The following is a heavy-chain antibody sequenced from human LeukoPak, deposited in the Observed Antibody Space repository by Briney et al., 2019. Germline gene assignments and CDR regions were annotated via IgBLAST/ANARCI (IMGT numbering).Heavy chain of an antibody. D-gene: IGHD5-18*01. CDR2: IDPSDSYT. J-gene: IGHJ4*02. CDR3: ARVLGYSYGRNY. CDR1: GYKFSSYW. Sequence: GESLKISCKGSGYKFSSYWINWVRQMPGKGLEWMGRIDPSDSYTMYSPSFQGHVTISADKSISTAYLQWSSLKASDSAMYYCARVLGYSYGRNYWGQGTLVTVSS. V-gene: IGHV5-10-1*01.